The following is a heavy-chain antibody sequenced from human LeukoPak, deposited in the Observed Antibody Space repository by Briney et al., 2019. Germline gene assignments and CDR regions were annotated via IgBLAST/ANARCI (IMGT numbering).Heavy chain of an antibody. V-gene: IGHV4-61*01. CDR2: IYYSGST. D-gene: IGHD3-10*01. Sequence: SETLSLTCTVSGGSVSSGSYYWSWIRQPPGKGLEWIGYIYYSGSTNYNPSLKSRVTISVDTSKNQFSLKLSSVTAADTAVYYCARGTMVRGVIIRMKKPLDYWGQGTLVTVSS. CDR3: ARGTMVRGVIIRMKKPLDY. CDR1: GGSVSSGSYY. J-gene: IGHJ4*02.